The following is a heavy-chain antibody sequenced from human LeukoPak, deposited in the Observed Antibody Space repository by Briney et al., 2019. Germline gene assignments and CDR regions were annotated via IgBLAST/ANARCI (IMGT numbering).Heavy chain of an antibody. D-gene: IGHD2-2*01. J-gene: IGHJ6*02. CDR3: ASIGVVPAAISPPSAYYYYYGMDV. CDR2: MNPNSGNT. V-gene: IGHV1-8*01. Sequence: ASVKVSCKASGYTFTSYDINWVRQATGQGLEWMGWMNPNSGNTGYAQKFQGRVTMTRNTSISTAYMELSSLRSEDPAVYYCASIGVVPAAISPPSAYYYYYGMDVWGQGTTVTVSS. CDR1: GYTFTSYD.